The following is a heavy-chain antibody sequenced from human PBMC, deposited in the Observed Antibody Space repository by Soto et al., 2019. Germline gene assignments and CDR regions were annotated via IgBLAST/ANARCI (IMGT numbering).Heavy chain of an antibody. CDR3: ARDNAYSSSWYLGNFFDY. CDR1: GYTFTSCA. D-gene: IGHD6-13*01. J-gene: IGHJ4*02. V-gene: IGHV1-3*01. CDR2: INAGNGNT. Sequence: ASVKVSCKASGYTFTSCAMHWVRQAPGQRLEWMGWINAGNGNTKYSQKFQGRVTITRDTSASTAYMELSSLRSEDTAVYYCARDNAYSSSWYLGNFFDYWGQGTLVTVSS.